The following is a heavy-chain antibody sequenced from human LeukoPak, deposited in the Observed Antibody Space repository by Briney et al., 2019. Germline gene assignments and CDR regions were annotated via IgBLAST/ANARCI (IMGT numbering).Heavy chain of an antibody. D-gene: IGHD1-26*01. CDR2: FDPEDGET. CDR1: GYTLTELS. Sequence: GASVTVSCTVSGYTLTELSMHWVRQAPGKGLEWMGGFDPEDGETIYAQKFQGRVTMTEDTSTDTAYMELSSLRSEDTAVYYRATGFLGLLRWEPSFQHWGQGTLVTVSS. CDR3: ATGFLGLLRWEPSFQH. J-gene: IGHJ1*01. V-gene: IGHV1-24*01.